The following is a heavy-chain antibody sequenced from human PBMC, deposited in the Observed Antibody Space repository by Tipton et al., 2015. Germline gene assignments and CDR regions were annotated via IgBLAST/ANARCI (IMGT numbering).Heavy chain of an antibody. D-gene: IGHD6-13*01. CDR2: IHHGGST. Sequence: TLSLTCSVSGDSLSSSNWWSWVRQPPGKGLEWIGEIHHGGSTNYNPSLKSRVTMSVDTSNSQFSLRLTSVTAADTAVYYCARVGPTAAPRPGGIAAGGMDVWGQGTTVTVSS. J-gene: IGHJ6*02. CDR1: GDSLSSSNW. V-gene: IGHV4-4*02. CDR3: ARVGPTAAPRPGGIAAGGMDV.